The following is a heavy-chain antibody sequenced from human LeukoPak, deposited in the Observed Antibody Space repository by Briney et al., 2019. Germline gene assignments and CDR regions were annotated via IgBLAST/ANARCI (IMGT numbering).Heavy chain of an antibody. D-gene: IGHD1-1*01. CDR1: GASINSDY. CDR3: ARGSMADWNLFDY. V-gene: IGHV4-59*01. J-gene: IGHJ4*02. Sequence: SETLSLTCTVSGASINSDYWSWIRQPPGKGLEWIGYIHYSESTRYSPSLQSRVTISLDTSSNQFSLKLTSMTAADTAVYYCARGSMADWNLFDYWGQGTLVTVSS. CDR2: IHYSEST.